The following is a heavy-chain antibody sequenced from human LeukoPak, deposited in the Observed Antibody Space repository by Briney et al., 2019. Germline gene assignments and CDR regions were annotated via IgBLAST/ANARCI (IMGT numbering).Heavy chain of an antibody. CDR1: GLTFSRHW. D-gene: IGHD3-16*01. J-gene: IGHJ4*02. CDR3: AKDQNYDYVWGSYRDDY. CDR2: IKPDGSEK. V-gene: IGHV3-7*01. Sequence: QPGGSLRLSCAASGLTFSRHWMSWVRQAPGKGLEWVANIKPDGSEKYYVDSVRGRFTISRDNSRSPLYLQMNSLRAEDTAVYYCAKDQNYDYVWGSYRDDYWGQGTLVTVSS.